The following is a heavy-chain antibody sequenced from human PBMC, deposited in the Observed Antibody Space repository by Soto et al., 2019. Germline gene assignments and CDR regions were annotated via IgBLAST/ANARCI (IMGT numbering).Heavy chain of an antibody. Sequence: VGSLRLSCAASGFTFSSYAMHWVRQAPGKGLEWVAVISYDGSNKYYADSVKGRFTISRDNSKNTLYLQMNSLRAEDTAVYYCARGPSSLTSFDYWGQGNRVTVYS. J-gene: IGHJ4*02. V-gene: IGHV3-30-3*01. D-gene: IGHD2-2*01. CDR3: ARGPSSLTSFDY. CDR2: ISYDGSNK. CDR1: GFTFSSYA.